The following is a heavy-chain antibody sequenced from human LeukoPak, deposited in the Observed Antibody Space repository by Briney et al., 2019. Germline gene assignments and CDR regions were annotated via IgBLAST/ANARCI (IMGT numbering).Heavy chain of an antibody. CDR1: GGSFSGYY. D-gene: IGHD3-10*01. J-gene: IGHJ4*02. CDR3: ARGRLWFGELHDY. Sequence: SETLSLTCAVYGGSFSGYYWSWIRQPPGKGLEWIGEINHSGSTNYNPSLKSRVTISVDTSKNQFSLKLSSVTAADTAVYYCARGRLWFGELHDYWGQGTLVTVSS. V-gene: IGHV4-34*01. CDR2: INHSGST.